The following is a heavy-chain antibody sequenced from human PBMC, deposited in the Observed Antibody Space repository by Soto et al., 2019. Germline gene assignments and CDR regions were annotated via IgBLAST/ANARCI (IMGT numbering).Heavy chain of an antibody. J-gene: IGHJ6*02. CDR2: TYYRSKWYN. V-gene: IGHV6-1*01. Sequence: SQTLSLTCAISGDSVSSNSAALNWIRQSPSRGLEWLGRTYYRSKWYNDYAVSVKSRITINTDTSKNQFSLQLNSVTPEDTAVYDCARGILYCSSTSCYTLYYYYGMDVWGQGTTVTVS. CDR1: GDSVSSNSAA. D-gene: IGHD2-2*02. CDR3: ARGILYCSSTSCYTLYYYYGMDV.